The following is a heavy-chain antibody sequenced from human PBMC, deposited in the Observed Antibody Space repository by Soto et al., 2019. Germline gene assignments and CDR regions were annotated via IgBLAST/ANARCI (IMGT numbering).Heavy chain of an antibody. CDR2: IYYSGST. CDR3: AGTHYDFWSAYYPSLAYYYYGMDV. J-gene: IGHJ6*02. CDR1: GGSISSYY. Sequence: SETLSLTCTVSGGSISSYYWSWIRQPPGKGLEWIGYIYYSGSTNYNPSLKSRVTISVDTSKNQFSLKLSSVTAADTAVYYCAGTHYDFWSAYYPSLAYYYYGMDVWGQGTTVTVSS. D-gene: IGHD3-3*01. V-gene: IGHV4-59*01.